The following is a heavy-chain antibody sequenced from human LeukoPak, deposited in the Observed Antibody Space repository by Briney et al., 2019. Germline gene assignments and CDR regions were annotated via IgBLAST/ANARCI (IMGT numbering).Heavy chain of an antibody. CDR1: GYTFTGYY. CDR2: INPNSGGT. CDR3: ARDLIAVAGFDAFDI. J-gene: IGHJ3*02. Sequence: ASVKVSCKASGYTFTGYYMHWVRQAPGQGLEWMGWINPNSGGTNYAQKFQGRVTMTRDTSISTAYMELSRLRSDDTAVYYCARDLIAVAGFDAFDIWGQGTMVTVSS. V-gene: IGHV1-2*02. D-gene: IGHD6-19*01.